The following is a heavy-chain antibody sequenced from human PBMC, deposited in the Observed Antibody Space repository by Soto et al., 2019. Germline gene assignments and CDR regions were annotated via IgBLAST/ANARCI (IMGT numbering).Heavy chain of an antibody. V-gene: IGHV1-2*04. CDR2: INPNSGGT. J-gene: IGHJ4*02. Sequence: ASVKVSCKASGYTFTGYYMHWVRQAPGQGLEWMGWINPNSGGTNYAQKFQGWVTMTRDTSISTAYMELSRLRSDDTAVYYCARVSPITGTEVFDYWGQGTLVTVSS. D-gene: IGHD1-7*01. CDR3: ARVSPITGTEVFDY. CDR1: GYTFTGYY.